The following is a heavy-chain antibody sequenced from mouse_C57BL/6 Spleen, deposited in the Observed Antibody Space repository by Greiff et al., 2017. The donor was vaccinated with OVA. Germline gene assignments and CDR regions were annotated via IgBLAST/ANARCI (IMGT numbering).Heavy chain of an antibody. V-gene: IGHV5-17*01. J-gene: IGHJ3*01. Sequence: EVQLVESGGGLVKPGGSLKLSCAASGFTFSDYGMHWVRQAPEKGLEWVAYISSGSSTIYYADTVKGRFTISRDNAKNTLFLQMTSLRSEDTAMYYCARTTVVAPGAYWGQGTLVTVSA. D-gene: IGHD1-1*01. CDR2: ISSGSSTI. CDR1: GFTFSDYG. CDR3: ARTTVVAPGAY.